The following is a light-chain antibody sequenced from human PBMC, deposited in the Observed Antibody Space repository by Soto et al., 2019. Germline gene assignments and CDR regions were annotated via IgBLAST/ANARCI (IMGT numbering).Light chain of an antibody. J-gene: IGKJ2*01. CDR3: QQYGTSPYT. CDR1: QSVRGDY. Sequence: IVLTQTPGTLSLSPGERASLSCRASQSVRGDYLAWYQQKSGQAPRLLIYDAVRRATGVPDRFSGSGSGTDFAFVITELEPEDFAVYYCQQYGTSPYTFGPGTKLEI. CDR2: DAV. V-gene: IGKV3-20*01.